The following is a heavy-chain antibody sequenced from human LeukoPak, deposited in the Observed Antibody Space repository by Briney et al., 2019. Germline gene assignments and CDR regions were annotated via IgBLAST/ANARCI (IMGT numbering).Heavy chain of an antibody. CDR3: ARIGRELLLIRNYYYMDV. Sequence: ASVKVSCKASGYTFTSYGISWVRQAPGQGLEWMGWISAYNGNTNYAQKLQGRVTMTTDTSTSTAYKELRSLRSDDTAVYYCARIGRELLLIRNYYYMDVWGKGTTVTISS. CDR2: ISAYNGNT. J-gene: IGHJ6*03. V-gene: IGHV1-18*01. D-gene: IGHD1-26*01. CDR1: GYTFTSYG.